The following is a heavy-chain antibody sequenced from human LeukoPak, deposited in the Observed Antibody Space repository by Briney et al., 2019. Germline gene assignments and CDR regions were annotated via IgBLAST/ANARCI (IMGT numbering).Heavy chain of an antibody. V-gene: IGHV4-61*02. CDR2: IYTSGST. Sequence: SQTLSLTCTVSGGSISSGSYYWRWIRQPAGKGLEWIGRIYTSGSTNYNPSLKSRVTISVDTSKNQFSLKLSSVTAADTAVYYCAREPYFDRLSPPNAFDIWGQGTMVTVSS. CDR3: AREPYFDRLSPPNAFDI. J-gene: IGHJ3*02. CDR1: GGSISSGSYY. D-gene: IGHD3-9*01.